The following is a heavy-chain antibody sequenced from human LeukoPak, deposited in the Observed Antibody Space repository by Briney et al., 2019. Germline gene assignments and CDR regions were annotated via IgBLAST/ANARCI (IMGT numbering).Heavy chain of an antibody. CDR1: GYTFTSYY. J-gene: IGHJ4*02. D-gene: IGHD4-17*01. Sequence: ASVKVSCKASGYTFTSYYMHWVRQAPGQGLEWMGIINPSGGSTSYAQKFQGRVTMTRDTSTSTVYMELNSLRAEDTAVYYCARETYGDYGSKDYWGQGTLVTVSS. CDR2: INPSGGST. CDR3: ARETYGDYGSKDY. V-gene: IGHV1-46*01.